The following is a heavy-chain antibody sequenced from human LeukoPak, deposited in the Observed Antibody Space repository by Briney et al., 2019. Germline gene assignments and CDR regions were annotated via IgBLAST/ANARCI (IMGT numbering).Heavy chain of an antibody. CDR3: ARYERLGESDY. D-gene: IGHD3-16*01. Sequence: GGSLRLSCAASGFTFSSYEMNWVRQAPGKGLEWVSYISSSGSTIYYADSVKGRFTISRDNAKNSLYLQMNSLRAEDTAVYYCARYERLGESDYWGQGTLVTVSS. J-gene: IGHJ4*02. V-gene: IGHV3-48*03. CDR2: ISSSGSTI. CDR1: GFTFSSYE.